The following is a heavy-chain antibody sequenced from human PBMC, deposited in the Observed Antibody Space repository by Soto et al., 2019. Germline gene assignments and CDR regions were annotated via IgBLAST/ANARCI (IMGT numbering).Heavy chain of an antibody. CDR1: GLSISSDNW. CDR2: IHHSGST. V-gene: IGHV4-4*02. D-gene: IGHD6-13*01. J-gene: IGHJ4*02. Sequence: QVQLQESGPGLVRPSGTVSLPCAVSGLSISSDNWWSWVRQPPGKGLEWIGDIHHSGSTNYNPSLKRRVTMSVVPSKDLFSLTLNSVTAADTAFYYCARDQGSHPGDWGQGTLVSVSS. CDR3: ARDQGSHPGD.